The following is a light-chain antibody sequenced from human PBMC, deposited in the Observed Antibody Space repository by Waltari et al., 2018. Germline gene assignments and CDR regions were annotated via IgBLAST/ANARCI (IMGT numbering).Light chain of an antibody. CDR1: ALPKQY. V-gene: IGLV3-25*03. CDR3: QSADSSGTYV. J-gene: IGLJ1*01. CDR2: KDS. Sequence: SYELTQPPSVSVSPGPTARTTCSGDALPKQYAYWYQQKPGQAPVLVIYKDSERPSGIPERFSGSSSGTTVTLTISGVQAEDEADYYCQSADSSGTYVFGTGTKVTVL.